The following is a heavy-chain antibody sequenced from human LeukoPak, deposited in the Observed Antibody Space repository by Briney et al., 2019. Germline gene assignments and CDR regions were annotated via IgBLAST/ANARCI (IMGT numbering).Heavy chain of an antibody. CDR2: VNLQGST. CDR3: ARAKLDDCGGDCDQYFQH. D-gene: IGHD2-21*02. V-gene: IGHV4-4*02. CDR1: GGSITNTNY. J-gene: IGHJ1*01. Sequence: SETLSLTCGVSGGSITNTNYWTWVRQPPGKGLEWIGEVNLQGSTNYNPSLMGRVAISVDTSENHISLQLTSVTAADTAVYYCARAKLDDCGGDCDQYFQHWGQGTLVAVSS.